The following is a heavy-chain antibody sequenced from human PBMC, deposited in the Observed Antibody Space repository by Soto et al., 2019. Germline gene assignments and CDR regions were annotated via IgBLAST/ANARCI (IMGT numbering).Heavy chain of an antibody. Sequence: RISGASGKCTVDGCPLNCEQQTPGKGLEWVSGISWNSGSIGYADSVRGRFTISRDNSKNMLYLQMNSLRVEDTAVYYCAKGSLGSCSGVRCYWFDPWGQGTQVTVSS. CDR3: AKGSLGSCSGVRCYWFDP. CDR1: KCTVDGCP. V-gene: IGHV3-9*01. J-gene: IGHJ5*02. D-gene: IGHD2-15*01. CDR2: ISWNSGSI.